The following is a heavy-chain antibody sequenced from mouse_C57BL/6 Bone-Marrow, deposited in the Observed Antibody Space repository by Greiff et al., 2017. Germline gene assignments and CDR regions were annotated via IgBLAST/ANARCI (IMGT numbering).Heavy chain of an antibody. Sequence: EVQLQQSGAELVRPGASVKLSCTASGFNIKDDYMHWVKQRPEQGLEWIGWLDPENGDTEYASKFQGKATITADTSSNTAYLQLSSLTSEDSAVYYCTTWGYYAMDYWGQGTSVTVSS. CDR3: TTWGYYAMDY. CDR1: GFNIKDDY. J-gene: IGHJ4*01. V-gene: IGHV14-4*01. CDR2: LDPENGDT.